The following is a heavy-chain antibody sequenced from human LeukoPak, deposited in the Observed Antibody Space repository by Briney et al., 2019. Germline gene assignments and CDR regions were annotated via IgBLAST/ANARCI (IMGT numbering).Heavy chain of an antibody. D-gene: IGHD3-22*01. CDR2: IIPIFGTA. CDR3: AGSLYYYDSSGYV. J-gene: IGHJ4*02. Sequence: GASVKVSCKASGGTFSSYAISWVRQAPGQGLEWMGGIIPIFGTANYAQKFQGRVTITADESTSTAYMELSSLRSEDTAVYYCAGSLYYYDSSGYVWGQGTLVTVSS. CDR1: GGTFSSYA. V-gene: IGHV1-69*01.